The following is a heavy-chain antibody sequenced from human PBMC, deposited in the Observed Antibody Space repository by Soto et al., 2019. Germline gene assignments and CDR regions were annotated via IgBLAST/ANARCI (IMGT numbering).Heavy chain of an antibody. CDR2: IYYSGST. CDR3: ARDLGAARRGWFDP. Sequence: SETLSLTCTVSGGSISSYYWSWIRQPPGKGLEWIGYIYYSGSTNYNPSLKSRVTISVDTSKNQFSLKLSSVTAADTAVYYCARDLGAARRGWFDPWGQGTLVTVSS. V-gene: IGHV4-59*01. D-gene: IGHD3-10*01. CDR1: GGSISSYY. J-gene: IGHJ5*02.